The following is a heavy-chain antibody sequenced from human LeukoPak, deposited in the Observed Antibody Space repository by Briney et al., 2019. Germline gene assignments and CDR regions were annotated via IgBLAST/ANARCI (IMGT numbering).Heavy chain of an antibody. CDR2: INPNSGGT. CDR3: ARAAGFLEWLLDGHWFDP. D-gene: IGHD3-3*01. CDR1: GYTFTGYY. Sequence: ASVKVSCKASGYTFTGYYMHWVRQAPGQGLEWMGWINPNSGGTNYAQKFQGRVTMTRDTSISTAYMELSRLRSDDTAVYYCARAAGFLEWLLDGHWFDPWGQGTLVTVSS. V-gene: IGHV1-2*02. J-gene: IGHJ5*02.